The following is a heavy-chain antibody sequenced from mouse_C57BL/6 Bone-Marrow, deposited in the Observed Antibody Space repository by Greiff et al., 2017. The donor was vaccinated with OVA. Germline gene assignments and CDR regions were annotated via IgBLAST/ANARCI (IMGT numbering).Heavy chain of an antibody. CDR1: GYTFTSYD. CDR3: ARGYYYGSSWAGFAY. J-gene: IGHJ3*01. CDR2: IYPRDGST. Sequence: VQLQQSGPELVKPGASVKLSCKASGYTFTSYDINWVKQRPGQGLEWIGWIYPRDGSTKYNEKFKGKATLTVDTSSSTAYMELHSLTSEDSAVYFCARGYYYGSSWAGFAYWGQGTLVTVSA. V-gene: IGHV1-85*01. D-gene: IGHD1-1*01.